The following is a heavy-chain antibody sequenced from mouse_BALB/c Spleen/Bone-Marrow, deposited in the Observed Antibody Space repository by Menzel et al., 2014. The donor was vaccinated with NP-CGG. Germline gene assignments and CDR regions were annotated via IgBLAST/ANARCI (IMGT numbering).Heavy chain of an antibody. D-gene: IGHD2-13*01. CDR3: TRGLEYVVDY. CDR1: GYSFTGYT. J-gene: IGHJ4*01. V-gene: IGHV1-18*01. CDR2: INPYNGGT. Sequence: EVKLVESGPELVKPGASMKISCRASGYSFTGYTMNWVKQSHGKNLEWIGLINPYNGGTSYNQKFKDKATLTVDKSSSTAYMELLSLTSEDSAVYYCTRGLEYVVDYWGQGTSVTVSS.